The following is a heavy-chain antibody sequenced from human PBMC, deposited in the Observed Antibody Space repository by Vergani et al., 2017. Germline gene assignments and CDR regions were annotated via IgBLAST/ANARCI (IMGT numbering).Heavy chain of an antibody. CDR2: IYPADSET. J-gene: IGHJ4*02. CDR3: ARHTTYTDS. D-gene: IGHD1-1*01. V-gene: IGHV5-51*01. Sequence: EVALVQSGPEMRKPGESLKISCKGSEYSFGNYWIGWVRQMPGKGLEWMGIIYPADSETRYSPSFQGQVSISADKYSSTAFLQWDSLKASDTALYYCARHTTYTDSWGQGTLVTVSS. CDR1: EYSFGNYW.